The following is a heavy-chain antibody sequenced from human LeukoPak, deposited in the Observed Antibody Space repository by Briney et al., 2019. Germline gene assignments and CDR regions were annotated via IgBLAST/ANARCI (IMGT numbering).Heavy chain of an antibody. V-gene: IGHV3-9*01. Sequence: GGSLRLSCAASGFTFDDYAMHWVRQAPGKGLEGVSGISWNSGSIGYADSVKGRFTISRDNAKNSLYLQMNSLRAEDTALYYCAKDSEWLLTSGFDYWGQGTLVTVSS. D-gene: IGHD3-3*01. CDR3: AKDSEWLLTSGFDY. CDR1: GFTFDDYA. J-gene: IGHJ4*02. CDR2: ISWNSGSI.